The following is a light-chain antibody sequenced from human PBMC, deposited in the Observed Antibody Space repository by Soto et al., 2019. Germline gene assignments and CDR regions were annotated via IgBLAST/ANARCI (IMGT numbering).Light chain of an antibody. CDR1: QSVSSN. Sequence: EIVMTQSPATLSVSPGERATLSCRASQSVSSNLAWYQQKPGQAPRLLIYGASIRATGIPARFSGSGSGTEFTLTISSLQSDDFAVYSCQQYNNWPRTFGQGTKLEIK. CDR2: GAS. V-gene: IGKV3-15*01. CDR3: QQYNNWPRT. J-gene: IGKJ2*01.